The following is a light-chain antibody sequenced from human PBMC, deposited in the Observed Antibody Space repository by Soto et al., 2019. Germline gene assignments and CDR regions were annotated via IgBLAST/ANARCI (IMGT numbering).Light chain of an antibody. CDR1: QSVSSY. Sequence: EIVLTQSPATLSLSPGERATLSCRASQSVSSYLAWYQQKPGQAPRLLLYDASNRATGIPARFSGSGSGTDFTITICSLEPEDFAVYYCQQRSNWLYTCGQGTKLEIK. CDR3: QQRSNWLYT. J-gene: IGKJ2*01. CDR2: DAS. V-gene: IGKV3-11*01.